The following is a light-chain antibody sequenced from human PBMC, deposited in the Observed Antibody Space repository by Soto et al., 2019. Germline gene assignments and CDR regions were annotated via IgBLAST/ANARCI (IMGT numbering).Light chain of an antibody. CDR3: LQTYTTLTWT. Sequence: DIQMTQSPSTLSASLGDRVTITCRASQGISRWLAWYQQRPGKAPKLLIYDASILHSGVPPRFSGSGSGTDFTLTINSLQPEDFATYYCLQTYTTLTWTFGQGTKVDIK. J-gene: IGKJ1*01. CDR1: QGISRW. V-gene: IGKV1-5*01. CDR2: DAS.